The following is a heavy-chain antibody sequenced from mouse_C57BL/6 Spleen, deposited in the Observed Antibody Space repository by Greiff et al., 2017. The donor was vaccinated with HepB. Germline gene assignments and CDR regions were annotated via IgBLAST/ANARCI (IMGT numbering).Heavy chain of an antibody. J-gene: IGHJ3*01. Sequence: EVKLMESGGGLVQPGESLKLSCESNEYEFPSHDMSWVRKTPEKRLELVAAINSDGGSTYYPDTMERRVIISRDNTKKTLYLQMSSLRSEDTALYYCARQRDEGAWFAYWGQGTLFTVSA. CDR1: EYEFPSHD. V-gene: IGHV5-2*01. CDR2: INSDGGST. CDR3: ARQRDEGAWFAY.